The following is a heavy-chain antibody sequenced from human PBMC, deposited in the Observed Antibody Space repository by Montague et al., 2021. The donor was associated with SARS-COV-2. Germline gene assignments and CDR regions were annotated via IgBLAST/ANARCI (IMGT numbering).Heavy chain of an antibody. D-gene: IGHD3-22*01. CDR1: GGSISSGSYY. CDR3: ASGTYYYDSSGSPSLSWFSFDL. V-gene: IGHV4-61*02. Sequence: TLSLTCTVSGGSISSGSYYWSWIRQPAGKGLQWIGRIYTSGSTNYNPSLKSRVTISVDTSKNQFYLKLSSVTAADTAVYYCASGTYYYDSSGSPSLSWFSFDLWGQGTMVTVSS. J-gene: IGHJ3*01. CDR2: IYTSGST.